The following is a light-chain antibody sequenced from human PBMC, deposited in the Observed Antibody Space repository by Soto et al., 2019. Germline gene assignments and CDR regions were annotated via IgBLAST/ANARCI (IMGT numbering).Light chain of an antibody. V-gene: IGKV3-15*01. CDR1: QSVNNN. Sequence: EIVMTQSPATLSVSPGERATLSCRASQSVNNNLAWYQQKPGQAPRLLIYGASTRATGIPARFSGRGSGTEFSLTLSSLQSEDFAVYYCQQYKNWPPITFGQGKRLEIK. CDR2: GAS. J-gene: IGKJ5*01. CDR3: QQYKNWPPIT.